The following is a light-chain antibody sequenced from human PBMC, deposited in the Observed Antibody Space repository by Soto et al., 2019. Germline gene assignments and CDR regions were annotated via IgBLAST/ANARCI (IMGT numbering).Light chain of an antibody. V-gene: IGKV3-20*01. CDR3: QQYGSSPPIT. CDR1: QSVSSSY. Sequence: EIVLTQSTGTLSLSPGERATLSCRASQSVSSSYLAWYQQKPGQAPRLLIYGASSRATGIPDRFSGSGSGTDFTLTISRLAPEDFAVYYCQQYGSSPPITFGHGTRLEIK. CDR2: GAS. J-gene: IGKJ5*01.